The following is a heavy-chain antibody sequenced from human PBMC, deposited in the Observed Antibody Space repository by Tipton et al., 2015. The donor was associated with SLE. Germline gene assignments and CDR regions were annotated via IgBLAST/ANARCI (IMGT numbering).Heavy chain of an antibody. CDR1: GGSISSSSYY. CDR3: ARGRYSYGS. Sequence: TLSLTCTVSGGSISSSSYYWGWVRQPPGKGLEWIGSIYYSGSTYYNPSLKSRVTISVDTSKNQFSLKLSSVTAADTAVYYCARGRYSYGSWGQGTLVTVSS. V-gene: IGHV4-39*07. D-gene: IGHD5-18*01. J-gene: IGHJ5*02. CDR2: IYYSGST.